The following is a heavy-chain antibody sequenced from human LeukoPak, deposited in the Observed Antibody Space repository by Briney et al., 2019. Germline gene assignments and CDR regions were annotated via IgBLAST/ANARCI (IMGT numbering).Heavy chain of an antibody. CDR1: GGSISRGGYY. CDR3: ARGGGDVYNVFDY. J-gene: IGHJ4*02. D-gene: IGHD5-24*01. V-gene: IGHV4-31*03. Sequence: PSETLSLTCTVSGGSISRGGYYWSWIRQHPGKGLEWIGYIYYSGSTYYNPSLKSRVTISVDTSKNQFSLKLSSVSAADTAVYYCARGGGDVYNVFDYWGQGTLVTVSS. CDR2: IYYSGST.